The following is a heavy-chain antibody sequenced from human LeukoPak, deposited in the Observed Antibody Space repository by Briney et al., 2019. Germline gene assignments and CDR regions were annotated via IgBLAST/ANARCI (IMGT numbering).Heavy chain of an antibody. V-gene: IGHV1-69*08. J-gene: IGHJ4*02. Sequence: GASVKVSCKTSGDTFSSNTLSWMRQAPGQGLEWMGRIIPLLDRTDYAQKFQGRVTITADESTTTAYMELSSLRFEDTAFYYCAREKRRDGYNGFDYWGQGTLVTVSS. CDR1: GDTFSSNT. D-gene: IGHD5-24*01. CDR2: IIPLLDRT. CDR3: AREKRRDGYNGFDY.